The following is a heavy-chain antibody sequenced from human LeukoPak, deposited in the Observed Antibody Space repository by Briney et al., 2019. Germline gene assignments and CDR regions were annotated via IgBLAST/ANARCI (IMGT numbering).Heavy chain of an antibody. J-gene: IGHJ4*02. CDR2: IYHSGST. CDR1: GGSISSGGYS. V-gene: IGHV4-30-2*01. CDR3: ARDRGTNSYYFDY. Sequence: SETQSLTCAVSGGSISSGGYSWSWIRQPPGKGLEWIGYIYHSGSTYYNPSLKSRVTISVDRSKNQFSLKLSSVTAADTAVYYCARDRGTNSYYFDYWGQGTLVTVSS. D-gene: IGHD1-7*01.